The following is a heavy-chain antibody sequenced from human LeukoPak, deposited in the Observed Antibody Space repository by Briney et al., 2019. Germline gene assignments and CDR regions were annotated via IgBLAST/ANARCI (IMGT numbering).Heavy chain of an antibody. CDR2: IRTKAHGGTA. CDR1: GFTFSDYA. V-gene: IGHV3-49*03. D-gene: IGHD5-24*01. J-gene: IGHJ4*02. CDR3: SRDPPTIARGYFDY. Sequence: GGSLRLSCTASGFTFSDYAMSWFRQAPGKGLDWVGFIRTKAHGGTAEYAASVKDRFTISRGDSKSIAHLQMNSLKIEDTAVYYCSRDPPTIARGYFDYWGQRTLVTVSS.